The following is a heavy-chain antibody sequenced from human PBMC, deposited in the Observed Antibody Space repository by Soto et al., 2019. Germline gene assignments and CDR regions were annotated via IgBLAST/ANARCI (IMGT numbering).Heavy chain of an antibody. Sequence: GGSLRLSCAASGFTFSSYEMNWVRQAPGKGLEWVSYISSSGSTIYYADSVKGRFTISRDNAKNSLYLQMNSLRAEDTAVHYCARTGIAASGTMYGMDVWGQGTTVTVSS. CDR3: ARTGIAASGTMYGMDV. CDR2: ISSSGSTI. D-gene: IGHD6-13*01. J-gene: IGHJ6*02. CDR1: GFTFSSYE. V-gene: IGHV3-48*03.